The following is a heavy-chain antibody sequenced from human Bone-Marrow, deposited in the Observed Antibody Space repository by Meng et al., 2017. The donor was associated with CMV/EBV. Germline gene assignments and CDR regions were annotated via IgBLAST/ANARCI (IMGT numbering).Heavy chain of an antibody. J-gene: IGHJ6*02. Sequence: GGSLRLSCAVSEFSFNTYSMTWVRQAPGKGLEWVSYIGVGSRTIYYADSVKGRFTIFRDNAKNSLYLQMNRLRAEDTAVYYCARETGNYDYYSGMDVWGQGTTVTVSS. CDR2: IGVGSRTI. V-gene: IGHV3-48*04. CDR3: ARETGNYDYYSGMDV. D-gene: IGHD5-12*01. CDR1: EFSFNTYS.